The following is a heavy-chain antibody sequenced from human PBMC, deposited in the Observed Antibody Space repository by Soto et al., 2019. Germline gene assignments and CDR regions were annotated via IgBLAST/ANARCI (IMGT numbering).Heavy chain of an antibody. Sequence: PGGSLRLSCAASGFTFSSYGMHWVRQAPGKGLEWVAVISYDGSNKYYADSVKGRFTISRDNSKNTLYLQMNSLRAEDTAVYYCAKDLSDSGSYYYYYYGMDAWGQGTTVTVSS. V-gene: IGHV3-30*18. CDR3: AKDLSDSGSYYYYYYGMDA. D-gene: IGHD1-26*01. CDR2: ISYDGSNK. J-gene: IGHJ6*02. CDR1: GFTFSSYG.